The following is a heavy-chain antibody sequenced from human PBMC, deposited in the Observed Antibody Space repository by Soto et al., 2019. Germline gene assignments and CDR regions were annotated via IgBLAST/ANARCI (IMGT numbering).Heavy chain of an antibody. Sequence: PGGSLRLSCAASGFTFSSYAMHWVRQAPGKGLEWVAVISYDGSNKYYADSVKGRFTISRDNSKNTLYLQMNSLRAEDTAVYYCARDSYPGSSSWYGPYYYGMDVWGQGTTVTVSS. D-gene: IGHD6-13*01. V-gene: IGHV3-30-3*01. CDR3: ARDSYPGSSSWYGPYYYGMDV. CDR2: ISYDGSNK. CDR1: GFTFSSYA. J-gene: IGHJ6*02.